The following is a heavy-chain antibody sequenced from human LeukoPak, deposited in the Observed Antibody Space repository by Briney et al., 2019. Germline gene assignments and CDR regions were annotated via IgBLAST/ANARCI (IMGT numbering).Heavy chain of an antibody. V-gene: IGHV3-23*01. J-gene: IGHJ4*02. CDR2: ISGSGGDT. Sequence: GGSLRLSCAASGFTFSSYAMSWVRQAPGEGLEWVSAISGSGGDTDCADSVKGRFTISRDNSKNTLYLQMISLRAEDTAVYYCARRRDSSDGKDFDYWGQGTLVTVSS. D-gene: IGHD3-22*01. CDR1: GFTFSSYA. CDR3: ARRRDSSDGKDFDY.